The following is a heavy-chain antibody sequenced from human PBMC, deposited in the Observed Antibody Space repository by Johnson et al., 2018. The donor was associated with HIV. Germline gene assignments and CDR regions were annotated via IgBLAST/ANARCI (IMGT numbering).Heavy chain of an antibody. Sequence: VQLVESGGGVVQPGRSLRLSCAASGFTFDDYGMSWVRQAPGKGLEWVSGINWNGGSTGYADSVKGRFTISRDNAKNSLYLQMNSLRAEDTAVYYCTTEDGSGTGYPVLVMDIWGQGTMVTVSS. CDR1: GFTFDDYG. V-gene: IGHV3-20*04. CDR2: INWNGGST. D-gene: IGHD3-10*01. J-gene: IGHJ3*02. CDR3: TTEDGSGTGYPVLVMDI.